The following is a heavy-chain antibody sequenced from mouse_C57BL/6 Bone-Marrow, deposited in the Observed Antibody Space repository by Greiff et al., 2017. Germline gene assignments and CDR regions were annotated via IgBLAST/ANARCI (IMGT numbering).Heavy chain of an antibody. CDR3: AREEDYYGKYAMDY. Sequence: VQLQPSGAELVKPGASVKITCKASGYAFSSYWMNWVKQRPGKGLEWIGQFYPGDGDTNYNGKFKGKATLTADKSSSTAYMQLSSLTSEYSAVYFCAREEDYYGKYAMDYWGQGTSVTVSS. V-gene: IGHV1-80*01. D-gene: IGHD1-1*01. CDR2: FYPGDGDT. CDR1: GYAFSSYW. J-gene: IGHJ4*01.